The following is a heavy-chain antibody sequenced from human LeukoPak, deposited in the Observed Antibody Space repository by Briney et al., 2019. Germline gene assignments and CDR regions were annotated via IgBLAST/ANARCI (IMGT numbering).Heavy chain of an antibody. CDR2: IDSSSTYI. J-gene: IGHJ4*02. CDR3: AKDFRYCSSTSCSPGY. V-gene: IGHV3-21*01. CDR1: KFTFSNAW. Sequence: GGSLRLSCAASKFTFSNAWMSWVRQAPGKGLEWVSSIDSSSTYIYTADSVKGRFTISRDNAKNSLYLQMNSLRAEDTAVYYCAKDFRYCSSTSCSPGYWGQGTLVTVSS. D-gene: IGHD2-2*01.